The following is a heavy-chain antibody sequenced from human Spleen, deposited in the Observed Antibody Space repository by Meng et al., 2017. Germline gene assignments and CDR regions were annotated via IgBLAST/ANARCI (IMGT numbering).Heavy chain of an antibody. Sequence: GSLRLSCTVPGGSISSGRYYWNWIRQSPGKGLEWIGSVYYSGITYYNPSLESRVTISVDTSKNQFSLKLSSMTAADTAVYYCARDPWELRYKAPFDPWGQGILVTVSS. CDR1: GGSISSGRYY. CDR2: VYYSGIT. CDR3: ARDPWELRYKAPFDP. J-gene: IGHJ5*02. D-gene: IGHD3-16*01. V-gene: IGHV4-39*07.